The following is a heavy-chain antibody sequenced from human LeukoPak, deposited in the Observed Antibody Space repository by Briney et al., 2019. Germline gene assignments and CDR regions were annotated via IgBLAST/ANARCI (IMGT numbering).Heavy chain of an antibody. J-gene: IGHJ4*02. CDR1: GVSITSGGYY. V-gene: IGHV4-31*03. D-gene: IGHD3-10*01. Sequence: PSESLSLTCTVSGVSITSGGYYWSWIRQLPGKGLEWIGYIYYSASTYYNPSLKSRLTISVDTSKNQFSLKLSSVTAADTAVYYCARAGGYGSGSYIWGQGTLVTVSS. CDR3: ARAGGYGSGSYI. CDR2: IYYSAST.